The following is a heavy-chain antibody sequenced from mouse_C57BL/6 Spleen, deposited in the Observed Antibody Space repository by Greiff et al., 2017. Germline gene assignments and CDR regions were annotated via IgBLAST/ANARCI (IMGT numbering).Heavy chain of an antibody. J-gene: IGHJ1*03. CDR2: ISSGSSTI. CDR3: ARSGGDWYFDV. Sequence: EVKLEESGGGLVKPGGSLKLSCAASGFTFSDYGMHWVRQAPEKGLEWVAYISSGSSTIYYADTVKGRFTISRDNAKNTLFLQMTSLRSEDTAMYYCARSGGDWYFDVWGTGTTVTVSS. V-gene: IGHV5-17*01. D-gene: IGHD1-1*02. CDR1: GFTFSDYG.